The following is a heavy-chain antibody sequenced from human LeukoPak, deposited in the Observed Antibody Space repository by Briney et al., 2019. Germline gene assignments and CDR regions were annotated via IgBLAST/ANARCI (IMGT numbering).Heavy chain of an antibody. D-gene: IGHD3-3*01. V-gene: IGHV4-59*01. Sequence: ASETLSLTCTVSGGSISSYYWSWIRQPPGKGLEWIGYIYYSGSTNYNPSLKSRVTISVDTSKNQFSLKLSSVTAADTAVYYCAGGRSFWSGYHPDYWGQGTLVTVFS. CDR2: IYYSGST. CDR1: GGSISSYY. CDR3: AGGRSFWSGYHPDY. J-gene: IGHJ4*02.